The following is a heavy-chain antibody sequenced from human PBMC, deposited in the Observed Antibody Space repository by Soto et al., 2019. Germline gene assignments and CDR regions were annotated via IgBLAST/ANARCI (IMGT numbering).Heavy chain of an antibody. Sequence: PSQSISLTCAISGDSVSSNIPTWNWIRQSPSRGLEWLGRTYYRSKWYNDYAPSVKSRITINPDTSKNQFSLQLSAVTPEDTAVYFCARDAKLKLGFDYWGQGILVTAPQ. D-gene: IGHD2-15*01. CDR1: GDSVSSNIPT. CDR2: TYYRSKWYN. V-gene: IGHV6-1*01. CDR3: ARDAKLKLGFDY. J-gene: IGHJ4*02.